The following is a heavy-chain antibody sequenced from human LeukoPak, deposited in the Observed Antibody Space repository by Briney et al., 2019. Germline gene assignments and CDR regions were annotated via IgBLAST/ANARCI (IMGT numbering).Heavy chain of an antibody. D-gene: IGHD3-16*01. Sequence: SQTLSLTCAISGDSISSNSAAWNWIRQCPSRGLEWLGRTYYRSKWYNDYAVSVKSRITINPDTSKNQFSLQLNSVTPEDTAVYYCARERLGFSGSSPNFDYWGQGTLVTVSS. V-gene: IGHV6-1*01. CDR1: GDSISSNSAA. J-gene: IGHJ4*02. CDR2: TYYRSKWYN. CDR3: ARERLGFSGSSPNFDY.